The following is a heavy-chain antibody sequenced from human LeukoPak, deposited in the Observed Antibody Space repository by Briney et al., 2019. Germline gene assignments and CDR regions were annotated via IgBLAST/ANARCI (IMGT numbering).Heavy chain of an antibody. D-gene: IGHD6-19*01. Sequence: ASVKVSCKASGYTFTSYYMHWVRQAPGQGLEGMVIINPSGGITSYAQKFQGRVTMTRDMSTSTVYMELSSLRAEDTAVYYCARTQSGWYDYWGQGTLVTVSS. V-gene: IGHV1-46*01. CDR1: GYTFTSYY. J-gene: IGHJ4*02. CDR2: INPSGGIT. CDR3: ARTQSGWYDY.